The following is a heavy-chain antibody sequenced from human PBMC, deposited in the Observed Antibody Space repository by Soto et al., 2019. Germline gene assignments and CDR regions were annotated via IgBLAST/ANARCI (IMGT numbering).Heavy chain of an antibody. CDR2: INSDGSSI. CDR3: ARLKVIYYGSGPQYGMDV. V-gene: IGHV3-74*01. J-gene: IGHJ6*02. Sequence: EVQLVESGGGLVQPGGSLRLSCAASGFTFSSYWMHWVRQAPGKGLVWVSRINSDGSSISYADSVKGRFTISRDNAKNTLYLQMNSLSAEDTAVYYCARLKVIYYGSGPQYGMDVWGQGSTVTVSS. CDR1: GFTFSSYW. D-gene: IGHD3-10*01.